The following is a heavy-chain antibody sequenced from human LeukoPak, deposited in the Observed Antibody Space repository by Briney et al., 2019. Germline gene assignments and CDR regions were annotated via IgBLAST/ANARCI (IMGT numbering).Heavy chain of an antibody. D-gene: IGHD6-13*01. J-gene: IGHJ4*02. CDR3: ARHLSSSWAFDY. CDR2: IYYSGST. CDR1: GGSISSYY. V-gene: IGHV4-59*08. Sequence: SETLSLTCTVSGGSISSYYWSWIRQPPGKGLEWIGYIYYSGSTNYNPSLKSRVTISVDTSKNQFSLKLSSVTAADTAVYYCARHLSSSWAFDYWGQGTLVTDSS.